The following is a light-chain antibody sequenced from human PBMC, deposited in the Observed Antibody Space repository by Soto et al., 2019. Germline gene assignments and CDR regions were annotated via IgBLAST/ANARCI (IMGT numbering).Light chain of an antibody. Sequence: DIQMTQSPSTLSASVGDRVTITCRASQSISVYLAWYQQRPREAPKLLIYGGSSLESGVTSRFNGRGSGAVITLTISSLQLSDFATYYCHLYATSSPSFGLGNKL. CDR3: HLYATSSPS. CDR1: QSISVY. CDR2: GGS. J-gene: IGKJ2*03. V-gene: IGKV1-5*01.